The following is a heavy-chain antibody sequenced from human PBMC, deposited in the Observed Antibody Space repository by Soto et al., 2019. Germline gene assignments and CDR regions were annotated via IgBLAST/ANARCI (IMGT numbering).Heavy chain of an antibody. CDR3: AIRKARSGPYYPDP. D-gene: IGHD1-26*01. CDR1: GFTFITYD. V-gene: IGHV1-8*01. CDR2: MNPNNGNA. J-gene: IGHJ5*02. Sequence: ASVKVSCKASGFTFITYDFSWVRQAAGQGLEWMGWMNPNNGNAGFAQKFRGRINMTRNTSISTAYLELSSLRSDDSAVYFCAIRKARSGPYYPDPLGHAPPVTVPP.